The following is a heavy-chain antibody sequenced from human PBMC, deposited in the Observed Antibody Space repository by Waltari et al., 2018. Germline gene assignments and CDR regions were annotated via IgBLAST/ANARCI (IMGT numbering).Heavy chain of an antibody. D-gene: IGHD3-10*01. CDR1: AGTFSSYA. V-gene: IGHV1-69*01. Sequence: VQLVQSGAEVKQPGSSVKVSCTPYAGTFSSYAISWVRQAPGQGLEWMGGFIPIFGTANYAQKCKGRVTMTADESTSTAYMELSSLRSEDTAVYYCARSPDGSGSYPDYWGQGTLVTVSS. CDR3: ARSPDGSGSYPDY. CDR2: FIPIFGTA. J-gene: IGHJ4*02.